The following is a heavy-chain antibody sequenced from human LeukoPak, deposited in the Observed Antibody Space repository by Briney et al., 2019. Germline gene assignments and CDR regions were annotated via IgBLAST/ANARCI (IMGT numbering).Heavy chain of an antibody. CDR1: GGSFSGYY. Sequence: PSETLSLTCAVYGGSFSGYYRSGIRPPPGERLEWIGEINHSGSTNYNPSLKSRVTISVDTSKNQFSLKLSSVTAADTAVYSCARGSVVRVVRGVIINYWGQGNLVTVSS. CDR2: INHSGST. CDR3: ARGSVVRVVRGVIINY. V-gene: IGHV4-34*01. J-gene: IGHJ4*02. D-gene: IGHD3-10*01.